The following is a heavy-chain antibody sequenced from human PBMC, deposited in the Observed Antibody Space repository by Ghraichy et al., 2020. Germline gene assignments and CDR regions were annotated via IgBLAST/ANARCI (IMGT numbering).Heavy chain of an antibody. J-gene: IGHJ6*03. CDR1: GGSISSYY. CDR3: ATTNPPPYDFWSGYSYYYYYMDV. D-gene: IGHD3-3*01. Sequence: SETLSLTCTVSGGSISSYYWSWIRQPPGKGLEWIGYIYYSGSTNYNPSLKSRVTISVDTSKNQFSLKLSSVTAADTAVYYCATTNPPPYDFWSGYSYYYYYMDVWGKGTTVTVSS. V-gene: IGHV4-59*01. CDR2: IYYSGST.